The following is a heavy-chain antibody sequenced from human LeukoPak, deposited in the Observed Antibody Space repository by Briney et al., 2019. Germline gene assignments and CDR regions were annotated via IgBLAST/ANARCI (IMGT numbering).Heavy chain of an antibody. CDR1: GYTFTTYD. CDR3: ARRIRGAPTDY. J-gene: IGHJ4*02. V-gene: IGHV1-8*01. D-gene: IGHD3-10*01. CDR2: MNPNSGNA. Sequence: ASVKVSCKASGYTFTTYDLNWVRQATGQGFEWMGWMNPNSGNAGYAQKFQGRVTMTRNTSISTAYMELSDLTSEDTAVYYCARRIRGAPTDYWGQGTLVTVSS.